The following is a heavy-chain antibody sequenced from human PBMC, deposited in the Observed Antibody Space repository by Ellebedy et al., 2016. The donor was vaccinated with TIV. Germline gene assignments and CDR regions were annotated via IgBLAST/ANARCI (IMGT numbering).Heavy chain of an antibody. V-gene: IGHV3-33*01. J-gene: IGHJ4*02. CDR3: ARDRYDTSSYPPNDFDY. CDR2: IWNDGRNT. Sequence: GESLKISCAASGFDFSTYGMHWVRQAPGKGLEWVAFIWNDGRNTYYVDSVKGRVTISRDNSKNTLYLQINSLRAKDTAVYYCARDRYDTSSYPPNDFDYWGLGTLVTVSS. CDR1: GFDFSTYG. D-gene: IGHD3-22*01.